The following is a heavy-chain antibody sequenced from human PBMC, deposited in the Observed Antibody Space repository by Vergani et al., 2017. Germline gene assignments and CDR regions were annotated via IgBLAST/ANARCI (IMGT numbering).Heavy chain of an antibody. CDR2: IYHSGST. J-gene: IGHJ6*03. CDR3: ARLNTDYYYYMDV. CDR1: GYSISSGYY. V-gene: IGHV4-38-2*01. D-gene: IGHD2-8*02. Sequence: QVQLQESGPGLVKPSETLSLTCAVSGYSISSGYYWGWIRQPPGKGLEWIGSIYHSGSTYYNPSLKSRVTISVDTSKNQFSLKLSSVTAADTAVYYCARLNTDYYYYMDVWGKGTTVTVSS.